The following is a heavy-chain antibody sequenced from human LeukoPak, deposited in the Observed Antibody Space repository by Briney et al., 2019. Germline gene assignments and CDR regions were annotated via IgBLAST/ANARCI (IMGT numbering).Heavy chain of an antibody. Sequence: SETLSLTXTVSGGSISSYYWSWIRQPPGKGLEWIGYIYYSGSTNYNPSLKSRVTISVDTSKNQFSLKLSSVTAADTAVYYCARGADYGDYYFDYWGQGTLVTVSS. J-gene: IGHJ4*02. V-gene: IGHV4-59*01. CDR3: ARGADYGDYYFDY. CDR1: GGSISSYY. CDR2: IYYSGST. D-gene: IGHD4-17*01.